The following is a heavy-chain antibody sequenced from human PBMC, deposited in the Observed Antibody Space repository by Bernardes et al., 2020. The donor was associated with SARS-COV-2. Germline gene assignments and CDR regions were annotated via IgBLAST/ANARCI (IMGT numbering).Heavy chain of an antibody. CDR3: ARGGSRATWIQLWFSPPFDY. J-gene: IGHJ4*02. CDR1: GGPISSSSYY. CDR2: IYYSGST. V-gene: IGHV4-39*01. D-gene: IGHD5-18*01. Sequence: SETLSLTCTVSGGPISSSSYYWGWIRQPPGKGLEWIGSIYYSGSTYYNPSLKSRVTISVDTSKNQFSLKLSSVTAADTAVYYCARGGSRATWIQLWFSPPFDYWGQGTLVTVSS.